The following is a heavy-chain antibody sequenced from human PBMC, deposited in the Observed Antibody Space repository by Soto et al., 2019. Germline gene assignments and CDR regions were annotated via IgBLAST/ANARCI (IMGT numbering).Heavy chain of an antibody. V-gene: IGHV3-30-3*01. CDR1: GFSLSTYA. CDR3: ATVGDAVSFEY. CDR2: ISYDGINK. J-gene: IGHJ4*02. D-gene: IGHD3-16*01. Sequence: QGQLVESGGGVVQPGRSLRLSCAASGFSLSTYAMHWVRQAPGKGLEWVAVISYDGINKYYADSVKGRFTISRDNSKSTLYLQMNSLGPEDTAMYYCATVGDAVSFEYWGQGTLASVSS.